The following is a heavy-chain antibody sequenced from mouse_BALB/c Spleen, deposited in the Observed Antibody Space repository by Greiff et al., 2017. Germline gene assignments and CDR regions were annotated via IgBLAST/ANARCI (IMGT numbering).Heavy chain of an antibody. D-gene: IGHD2-10*02. V-gene: IGHV1-7*01. CDR2: INPSTGYT. Sequence: VQLVESGAELAKPGASVKMSCKASGYTFTSYWMHWVKQRPGQGLEWIGYINPSTGYTEYNQKFKDKATLTADKSSSTAYMQLSSLTSEDSAVYYCARSGMSAMDYWGQGTSVTVSS. CDR3: ARSGMSAMDY. CDR1: GYTFTSYW. J-gene: IGHJ4*01.